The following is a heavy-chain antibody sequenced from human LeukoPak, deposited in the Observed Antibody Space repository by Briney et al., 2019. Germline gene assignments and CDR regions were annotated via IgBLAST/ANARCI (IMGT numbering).Heavy chain of an antibody. D-gene: IGHD3-10*01. J-gene: IGHJ4*02. Sequence: WETLSLTCAVYGGSFSGYYWSWIRQPPGKGLEWIGEINHSGSTNYNPSLKSRVTISVDTSKNQFSLKLSSVTAADTAVYYCARRKTKLLWFGELLPYFDYWGQGTLVTVSS. V-gene: IGHV4-34*01. CDR1: GGSFSGYY. CDR3: ARRKTKLLWFGELLPYFDY. CDR2: INHSGST.